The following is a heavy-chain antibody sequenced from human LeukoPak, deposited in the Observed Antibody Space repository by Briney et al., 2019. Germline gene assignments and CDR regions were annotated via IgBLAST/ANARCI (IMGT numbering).Heavy chain of an antibody. Sequence: GGSLRLSCAASGFTFNNYWMHWVRHAPGKGLVWVSRINTDGSATNYADFVKGRFTISRDNAKNSLYLQMNSLRAEDTAVYYCARCSGGNCYHSDDYWGQGTLVTVSS. CDR2: INTDGSAT. V-gene: IGHV3-74*01. CDR3: ARCSGGNCYHSDDY. J-gene: IGHJ4*02. D-gene: IGHD2-15*01. CDR1: GFTFNNYW.